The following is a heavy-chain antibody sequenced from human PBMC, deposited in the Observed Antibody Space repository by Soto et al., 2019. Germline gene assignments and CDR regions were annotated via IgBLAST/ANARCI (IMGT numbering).Heavy chain of an antibody. Sequence: LRLSCAAPGFTFSNYGMHWVRQAPGKGLEWGAIIWYDGSNDYYVDSVKGRFTISRDNSKHTLSLQMNSLRAEDTAVYYCARDRWEFQLFYYGLDVWGQGTTVTVSS. J-gene: IGHJ6*02. CDR3: ARDRWEFQLFYYGLDV. CDR2: IWYDGSND. V-gene: IGHV3-33*01. D-gene: IGHD1-26*01. CDR1: GFTFSNYG.